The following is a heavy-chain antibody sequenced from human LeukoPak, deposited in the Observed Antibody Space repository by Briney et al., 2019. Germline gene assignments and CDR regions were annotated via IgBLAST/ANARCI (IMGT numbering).Heavy chain of an antibody. D-gene: IGHD5-18*01. Sequence: PSETLSLTCTVSGGSFSSYFWSWIRQPPGKGLEWIGYIYYSGSTHYNSSLKSRVTISLDTSRNQFSLKLSSVTAADTAVYYCARVDTAMVAGGGDYWGQGTLVTVSS. CDR1: GGSFSSYF. J-gene: IGHJ4*02. CDR2: IYYSGST. V-gene: IGHV4-59*01. CDR3: ARVDTAMVAGGGDY.